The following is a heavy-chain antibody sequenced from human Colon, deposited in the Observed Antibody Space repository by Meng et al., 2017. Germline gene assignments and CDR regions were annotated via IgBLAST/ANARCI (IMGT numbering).Heavy chain of an antibody. CDR3: ARDRAVAGKTEFDY. V-gene: IGHV4-4*07. CDR2: IHTSGST. J-gene: IGHJ4*02. D-gene: IGHD6-19*01. Sequence: SETLSLTCSVSGSSISSHYLSWIRQPAGKGLEWIGRIHTSGSTNYNPSLKSRVTLPLDASKKHFSLRLTSVTAADTAVYFCARDRAVAGKTEFDYWGRGTLVTVSS. CDR1: GSSISSHY.